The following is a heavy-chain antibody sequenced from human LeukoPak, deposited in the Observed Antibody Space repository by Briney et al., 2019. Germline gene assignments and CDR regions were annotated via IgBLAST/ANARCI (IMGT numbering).Heavy chain of an antibody. V-gene: IGHV3-7*01. D-gene: IGHD3-16*01. CDR2: IKPDGSET. CDR3: ANSPYYYDWG. Sequence: GGSLRLSCAASGFTFSSFWMSWVRQAPGKGLEWVANIKPDGSETHYVDSVKGRFTISRDNAKNSLYLQMNSLRAEDTAVFHCANSPYYYDWGWGPGTLVTVSS. J-gene: IGHJ4*02. CDR1: GFTFSSFW.